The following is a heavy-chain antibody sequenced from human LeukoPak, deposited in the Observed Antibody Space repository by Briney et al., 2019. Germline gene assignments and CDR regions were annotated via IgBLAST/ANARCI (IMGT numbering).Heavy chain of an antibody. J-gene: IGHJ4*02. Sequence: SGGSLRLSCAASGFTVRTYNMNWVRQAPGKGLEWVSSISSSSSYIYYADSVKGRFTISRDNAKNSLFLQMNSLRAEDTAVYYCARQGVSPKRKITMVRGVVFDYWGQGTLVTVSS. CDR2: ISSSSSYI. CDR1: GFTVRTYN. V-gene: IGHV3-21*01. CDR3: ARQGVSPKRKITMVRGVVFDY. D-gene: IGHD3-10*01.